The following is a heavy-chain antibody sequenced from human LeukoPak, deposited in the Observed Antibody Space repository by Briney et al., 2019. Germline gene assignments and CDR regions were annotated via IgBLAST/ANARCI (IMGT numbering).Heavy chain of an antibody. CDR1: GGSFSGYY. V-gene: IGHV4-34*01. CDR3: ASVRSYGSGGYPY. D-gene: IGHD3-10*01. J-gene: IGHJ4*02. Sequence: SETLSLTCAVYGGSFSGYYWSWIRQPPGKGLEWIGEINHSGSTNYNPSLKSRVTISVDTSKNQFSLKLSSVTAADTAVYYCASVRSYGSGGYPYWGQGTLVTVSS. CDR2: INHSGST.